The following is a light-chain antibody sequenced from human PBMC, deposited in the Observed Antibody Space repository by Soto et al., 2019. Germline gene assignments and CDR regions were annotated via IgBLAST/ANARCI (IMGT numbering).Light chain of an antibody. CDR1: QSVSSD. V-gene: IGKV3-15*01. Sequence: EIAMTQSPATLSVSPGARATLSCRASQSVSSDLAWYQQKPGQAPRLLIYGASTRAAGVPARFSGSGSGTEFTLTISSLQSEDFAVYYCQQYDYWPRTFGQGTKVDI. J-gene: IGKJ1*01. CDR3: QQYDYWPRT. CDR2: GAS.